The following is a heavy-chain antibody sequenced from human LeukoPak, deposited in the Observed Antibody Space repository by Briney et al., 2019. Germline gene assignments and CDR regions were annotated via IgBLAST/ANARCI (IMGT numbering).Heavy chain of an antibody. V-gene: IGHV3-74*01. CDR2: MNSDGTTR. J-gene: IGHJ4*02. CDR3: ATAGNYRPDY. Sequence: PGGSLRLSCTASGFTFSTYWMHWVPQAPGKGLLWVSRMNSDGTTRDYADSVKGRFTVSRDNAKNTLYLEMNSLRAEDTAVYYCATAGNYRPDYWGPGTLVTVSS. CDR1: GFTFSTYW. D-gene: IGHD3-16*02.